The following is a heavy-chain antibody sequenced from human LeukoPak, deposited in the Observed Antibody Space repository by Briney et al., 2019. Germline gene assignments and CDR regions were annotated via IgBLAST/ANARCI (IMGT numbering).Heavy chain of an antibody. CDR1: GFTFSSYG. CDR2: IWYDGSNK. D-gene: IGHD3-10*01. J-gene: IGHJ4*02. CDR3: ARDLSDGSVRIPDY. V-gene: IGHV3-33*01. Sequence: GRSLRLSCAASGFTFSSYGMHWVRQAPGKGLEWVAVIWYDGSNKYYADSVKGRFTISRDNSKNTLYLQMNSLRAEDTAVYYCARDLSDGSVRIPDYWGQGTLVTVSS.